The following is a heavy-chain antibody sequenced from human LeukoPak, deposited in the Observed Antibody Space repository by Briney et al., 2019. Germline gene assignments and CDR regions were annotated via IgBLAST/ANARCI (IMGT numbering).Heavy chain of an antibody. V-gene: IGHV4-31*03. CDR1: GGPISSGGYY. J-gene: IGHJ5*02. CDR3: AREKGGSLLHSNWFDP. D-gene: IGHD1-26*01. Sequence: KTSETLSLTCTVSGGPISSGGYYWSWIRQHPGKGLEWIGSIYYSGSTYYNPSLKSRVTISVDTSKNQFSLKLSSVTAADTAVYYCAREKGGSLLHSNWFDPWGQGTLVTVSS. CDR2: IYYSGST.